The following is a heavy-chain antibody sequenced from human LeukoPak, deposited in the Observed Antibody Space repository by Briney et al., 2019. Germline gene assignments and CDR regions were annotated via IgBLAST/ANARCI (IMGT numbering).Heavy chain of an antibody. CDR1: GYTFTSYD. V-gene: IGHV1-8*03. CDR3: ARGIQLWLHTYYYYGMDV. J-gene: IGHJ6*02. CDR2: MNPNSGNT. D-gene: IGHD5-18*01. Sequence: ASVKVSCKASGYTFTSYDINWVRQATGQGLEWMGWMNPNSGNTGYAQKFQGRVTITRNTSISTAYMELGSLRSEDTAVYYCARGIQLWLHTYYYYGMDVWGQGTTVTVSS.